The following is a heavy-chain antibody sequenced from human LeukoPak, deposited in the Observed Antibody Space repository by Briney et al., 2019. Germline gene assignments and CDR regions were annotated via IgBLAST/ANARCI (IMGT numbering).Heavy chain of an antibody. V-gene: IGHV1-69*04. CDR1: GGTFSSYA. J-gene: IGHJ6*03. Sequence: GSSVKVSCKASGGTFSSYAISWVRQAPGQGLEWMGRIIPILGIANYAQKFQGRVTMTTDTSTSTAYMELRSLRSDDTAVYYCARDGYRLSGYFYYMDVWGKGTTVTVSS. CDR3: ARDGYRLSGYFYYMDV. CDR2: IIPILGIA. D-gene: IGHD2-2*03.